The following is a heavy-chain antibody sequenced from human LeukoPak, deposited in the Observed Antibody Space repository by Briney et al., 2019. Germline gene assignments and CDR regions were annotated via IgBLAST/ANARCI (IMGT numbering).Heavy chain of an antibody. CDR3: ARAYYDFWSGYSQALGFYYYYYMDV. J-gene: IGHJ6*03. D-gene: IGHD3-3*01. V-gene: IGHV4-59*01. Sequence: SETLSLTCTVSGGSISSYYWSWIRQPPGKGLEWIGYIYYSGSTDYNPSLKSRVTISVDTSKNQFSLKLSSVTAADTAVYYCARAYYDFWSGYSQALGFYYYYYMDVWGKGTTVTVSS. CDR1: GGSISSYY. CDR2: IYYSGST.